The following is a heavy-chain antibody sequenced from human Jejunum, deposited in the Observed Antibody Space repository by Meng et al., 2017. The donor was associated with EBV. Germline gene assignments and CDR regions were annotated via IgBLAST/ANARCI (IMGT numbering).Heavy chain of an antibody. J-gene: IGHJ4*02. V-gene: IGHV4-34*01. CDR1: GESFRDHF. CDR2: LNQSGST. D-gene: IGHD4-17*01. CDR3: ARVVNWDYGDYGAFDY. Sequence: QLLLQQWGAGPLKPPXXLPPTXXSSGESFRDHFWSGVRQPPGKGLEWIGYLNQSGSTTYNPSLESRVTLSVDTSKNQFSLRLNSVTAADTAIYYCARVVNWDYGDYGAFDYWGQGALVTVSS.